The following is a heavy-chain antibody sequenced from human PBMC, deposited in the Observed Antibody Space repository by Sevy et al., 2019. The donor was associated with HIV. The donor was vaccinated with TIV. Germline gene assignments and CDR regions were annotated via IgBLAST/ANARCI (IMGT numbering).Heavy chain of an antibody. V-gene: IGHV1-24*01. D-gene: IGHD3-22*01. J-gene: IGHJ4*02. CDR1: GYTLTKLS. CDR2: FDPEDGET. CDR3: AAAREYYEDSSGYLDY. Sequence: ASVKVSCKVSGYTLTKLSMHWVRQAPGKGLEWMGRFDPEDGETIFAQKFQGRVTMTEDTSTDTAYMERCSLRSEDTAVYYCAAAREYYEDSSGYLDYWGQGTLVTVSS.